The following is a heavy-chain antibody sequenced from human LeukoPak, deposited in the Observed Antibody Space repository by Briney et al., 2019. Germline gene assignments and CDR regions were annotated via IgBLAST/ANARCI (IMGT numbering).Heavy chain of an antibody. V-gene: IGHV4-59*01. D-gene: IGHD3-10*01. Sequence: PSETLSLTCTVSGGSISLYYWSWIRQPPGKGLEWIGYIYYSGSTNYNPSLKSRVTISVDTSKNQFSLKLSSVTAADTAVYYCAREPWGFGEFDYWGQGTLVTVSS. CDR1: GGSISLYY. CDR3: AREPWGFGEFDY. J-gene: IGHJ4*02. CDR2: IYYSGST.